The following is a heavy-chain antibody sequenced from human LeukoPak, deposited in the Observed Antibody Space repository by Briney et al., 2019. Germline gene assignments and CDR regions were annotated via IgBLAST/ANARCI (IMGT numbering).Heavy chain of an antibody. Sequence: PPGGSLRLSCAASGFTVSSNYMSWVRQAPGKGLEWVSVIYSGGTTYYADSVKDRFTISRDISKNTLYLQMNSLRAEDTAVYYCARDLQQWLIQIGLNYWGQGTLVTVSS. D-gene: IGHD6-19*01. CDR2: IYSGGTT. CDR1: GFTVSSNY. CDR3: ARDLQQWLIQIGLNY. V-gene: IGHV3-66*01. J-gene: IGHJ4*02.